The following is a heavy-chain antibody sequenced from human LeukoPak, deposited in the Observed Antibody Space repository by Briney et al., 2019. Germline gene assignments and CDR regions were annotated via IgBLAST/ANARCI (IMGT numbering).Heavy chain of an antibody. CDR3: ARGGGGYYYMDV. CDR1: GFTFSGFY. CDR2: ISSSSTI. Sequence: PGGSLRLSCAASGFTFSGFYMTWIRQAPGKGLEWVSYISSSSTIYYADSVKGRFTISRDNAKNSLYLQMNSLRAEDTAVYYCARGGGGYYYMDVWGKGTTVTVSS. D-gene: IGHD3-16*01. J-gene: IGHJ6*03. V-gene: IGHV3-69-1*01.